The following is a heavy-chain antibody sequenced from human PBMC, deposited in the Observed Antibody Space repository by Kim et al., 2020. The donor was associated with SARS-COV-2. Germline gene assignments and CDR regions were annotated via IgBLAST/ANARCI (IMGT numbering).Heavy chain of an antibody. Sequence: GGSLRLSCAASGFTFSSYSMNWVRQAPGKGLEWVSSISSSSSYIYYADSVKGRFTISRDNAKNSLYLQMNSLRAEDTAVYYCARAPGIAAAGTPAPARWWGQGTLVTVSS. CDR1: GFTFSSYS. V-gene: IGHV3-21*01. CDR2: ISSSSSYI. J-gene: IGHJ4*02. CDR3: ARAPGIAAAGTPAPARW. D-gene: IGHD6-13*01.